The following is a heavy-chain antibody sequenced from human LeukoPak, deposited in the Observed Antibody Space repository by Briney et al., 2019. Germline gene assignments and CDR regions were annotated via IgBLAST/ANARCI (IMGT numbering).Heavy chain of an antibody. V-gene: IGHV3-30*18. D-gene: IGHD2-21*02. J-gene: IGHJ4*02. Sequence: GRSLRLSCAASGFTFSSYGMHWVRQAPGKGLEWVAVISYDGSNKYYADSVKGRFTIPRDNSKNTLYLQMNSLRAEDTAVYYCAKDRNSAIWGQGTLVTVSS. CDR3: AKDRNSAI. CDR2: ISYDGSNK. CDR1: GFTFSSYG.